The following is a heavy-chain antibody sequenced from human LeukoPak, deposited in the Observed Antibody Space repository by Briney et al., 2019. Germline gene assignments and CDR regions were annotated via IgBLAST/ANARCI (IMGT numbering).Heavy chain of an antibody. V-gene: IGHV4-34*01. CDR3: ARGRRESPADAFDI. J-gene: IGHJ3*02. CDR2: INHSGST. CDR1: GGSFSGYY. Sequence: SETLSLTCAVYGGSFSGYYWSWIRQPPGKGLEWIGEINHSGSTNYNPSLKSRVTISVDTSKNQFSLKLSSVTAAATAVYYCARGRRESPADAFDIWGQGTMVTVSS.